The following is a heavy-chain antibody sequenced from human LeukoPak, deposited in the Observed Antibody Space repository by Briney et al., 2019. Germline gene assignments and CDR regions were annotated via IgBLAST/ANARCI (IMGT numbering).Heavy chain of an antibody. Sequence: KPSETLSLTCTVSGGSISSYYWSWLRQPPGKGLEWIGYIYYSGSTNYNPSLKSRVTISVDTSKNQFSLKLSSVTAADTAVYYCACLTTADAFDIWGQGTMVTVSS. J-gene: IGHJ3*02. D-gene: IGHD3-22*01. CDR1: GGSISSYY. CDR3: ACLTTADAFDI. V-gene: IGHV4-59*01. CDR2: IYYSGST.